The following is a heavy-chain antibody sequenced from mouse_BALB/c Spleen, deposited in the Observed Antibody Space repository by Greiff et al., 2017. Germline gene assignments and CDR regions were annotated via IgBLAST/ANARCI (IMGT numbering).Heavy chain of an antibody. Sequence: EVKGVESGGGLVQPGGSLKLSCAASGFTFSSYTMSWVRQTPEKRLEWVAYISNGGGSTYYPDTVKGRFTISRDNAKNTLYLQMSSLTSEDTAMYYCARLNSYGSSRGFAYWGQGTLVTVSA. D-gene: IGHD1-1*01. V-gene: IGHV5-12-2*01. CDR1: GFTFSSYT. CDR2: ISNGGGST. J-gene: IGHJ3*01. CDR3: ARLNSYGSSRGFAY.